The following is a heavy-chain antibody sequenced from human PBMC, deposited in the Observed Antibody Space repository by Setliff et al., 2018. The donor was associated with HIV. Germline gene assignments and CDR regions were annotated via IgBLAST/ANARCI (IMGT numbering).Heavy chain of an antibody. CDR1: GFTFSNYA. Sequence: GGSLRLSCAASGFTFSNYAMGWVRQGPGKGLEWVSIIGAAGYPTHYAESVKGRFTISKDNSQNTLYLQMNSLKTEDTAVYYCTTDPLTMIVVVINLANYWGQGTLVTVSS. CDR3: TTDPLTMIVVVINLANY. J-gene: IGHJ4*02. CDR2: IGAAGYPT. V-gene: IGHV3-23*01. D-gene: IGHD3-22*01.